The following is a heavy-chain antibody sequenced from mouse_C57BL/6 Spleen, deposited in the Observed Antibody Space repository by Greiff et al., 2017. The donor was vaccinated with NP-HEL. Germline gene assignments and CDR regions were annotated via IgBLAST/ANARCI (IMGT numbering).Heavy chain of an antibody. CDR1: GYAFSSSW. CDR2: IYPGDGDT. D-gene: IGHD2-5*01. V-gene: IGHV1-82*01. Sequence: VQVVESGPELVKPGASVKISCKASGYAFSSSWMNWVKQRPGKGLEWIGRIYPGDGDTNYNGKFKGKATLTADKSSSTAYMQLSSLTSEDSAVYFCARDYSNYGGAMDYWGQGTSVTVSS. CDR3: ARDYSNYGGAMDY. J-gene: IGHJ4*01.